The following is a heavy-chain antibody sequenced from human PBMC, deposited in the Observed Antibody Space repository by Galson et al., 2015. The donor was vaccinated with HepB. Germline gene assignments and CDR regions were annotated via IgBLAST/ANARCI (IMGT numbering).Heavy chain of an antibody. D-gene: IGHD5-18*01. CDR3: ARDWEKGVWLPGDY. Sequence: SLRLSCAASGFTFSSYAMHWVRQAPGKGLEWVAVIWYDGSNKYYADSVKGRFTISRDNSKNTLYLQMNSLRAEDTAVYYCARDWEKGVWLPGDYWGQGTLVTVSS. J-gene: IGHJ4*02. CDR2: IWYDGSNK. CDR1: GFTFSSYA. V-gene: IGHV3-33*08.